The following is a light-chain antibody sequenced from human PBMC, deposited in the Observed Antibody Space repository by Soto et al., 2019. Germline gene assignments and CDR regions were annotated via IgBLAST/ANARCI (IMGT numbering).Light chain of an antibody. CDR3: LLYYAAAVQV. V-gene: IGLV7-43*01. Sequence: QAVVTQESSLTVSPGETVTLTCASDDGAVTTGHYPNWFQQKPGQPPRALIYSTNNRHSWTSARFSGSLLGGKAALTLSGVQPEDEADYYCLLYYAAAVQVFGGGTKLTVL. J-gene: IGLJ2*01. CDR2: STN. CDR1: DGAVTTGHY.